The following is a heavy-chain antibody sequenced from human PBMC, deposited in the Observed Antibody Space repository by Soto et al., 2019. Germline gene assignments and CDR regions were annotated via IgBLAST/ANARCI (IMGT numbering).Heavy chain of an antibody. Sequence: QVQLVESGGGVVQPGRSLRLSCAASGFTFSSYGMHWVRQAPGKGLEWVAVISYDGSNKYYADSVKGRFTISRDNSKNTLYLQMNRLRAEDTAVYYCAKDRAYCGGDCYSPLDYWGQGTLVTVSS. V-gene: IGHV3-30*18. CDR1: GFTFSSYG. CDR3: AKDRAYCGGDCYSPLDY. D-gene: IGHD2-21*02. CDR2: ISYDGSNK. J-gene: IGHJ4*02.